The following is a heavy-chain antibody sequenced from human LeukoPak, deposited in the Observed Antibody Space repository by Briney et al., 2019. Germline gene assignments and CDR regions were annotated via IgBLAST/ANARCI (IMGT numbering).Heavy chain of an antibody. Sequence: GGSLRLSCAVSGFSFSNHWMNWVRQAPGKGLEWVANIKEDGSEKYYGEFVKGRFTISRDNAKNSLYLQMSSLRAEDTAVYYCASGVLPHDYWGQGTLVTVSS. CDR3: ASGVLPHDY. D-gene: IGHD2-8*01. V-gene: IGHV3-7*01. J-gene: IGHJ4*02. CDR1: GFSFSNHW. CDR2: IKEDGSEK.